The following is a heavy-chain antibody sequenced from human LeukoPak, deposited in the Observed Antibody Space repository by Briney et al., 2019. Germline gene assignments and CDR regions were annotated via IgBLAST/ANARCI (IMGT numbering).Heavy chain of an antibody. CDR1: GYSISSGYF. CDR2: IHSGESP. J-gene: IGHJ5*02. D-gene: IGHD6-19*01. CDR3: ARGGGVRTGSGWRPGNWFDP. V-gene: IGHV4-38-2*02. Sequence: PSETLSLTCSVSGYSISSGYFWGWIRQPPGKGLEWIGIIHSGESPYYSPSPESRISISIDTSKNTFSLKFNSVTAADTAVYYCARGGGVRTGSGWRPGNWFDPWGQGTLVIVSS.